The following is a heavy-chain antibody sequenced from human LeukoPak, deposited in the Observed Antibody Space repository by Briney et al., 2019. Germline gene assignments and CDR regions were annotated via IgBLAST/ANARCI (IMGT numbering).Heavy chain of an antibody. Sequence: PSETLSLTCTVSGGSISSGGYCWSWIRPHPGKGLEWIGYIYYSGSTYYNPSLKSRVTISVDTSKNQFSLKLSSVPAADTAVYYCARDLRLGELSYFDYWGQGTLVTVSS. D-gene: IGHD3-10*01. J-gene: IGHJ4*02. V-gene: IGHV4-31*02. CDR2: IYYSGST. CDR1: GGSISSGGYC. CDR3: ARDLRLGELSYFDY.